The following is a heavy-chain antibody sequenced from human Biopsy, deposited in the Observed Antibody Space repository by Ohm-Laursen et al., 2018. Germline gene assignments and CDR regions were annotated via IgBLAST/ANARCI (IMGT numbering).Heavy chain of an antibody. J-gene: IGHJ6*02. V-gene: IGHV3-30*18. Sequence: SLRLSCAASGFTFNNYGMQWVRQAPGKGLEWVAFIFYDGSNTYYAGSVKGRFTISRDSARKSLYLQMNSLRPEDTALYYCAKDISIGGFAISYYYGMDVWGQGTTVTVSS. CDR1: GFTFNNYG. CDR2: IFYDGSNT. D-gene: IGHD2-21*01. CDR3: AKDISIGGFAISYYYGMDV.